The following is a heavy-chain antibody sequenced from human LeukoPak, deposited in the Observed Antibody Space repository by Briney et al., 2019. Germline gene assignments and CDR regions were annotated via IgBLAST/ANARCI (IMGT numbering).Heavy chain of an antibody. Sequence: GASVKVSCKTSGYTFTNHYLHWVRQAPGQGLEWVGIINPGDGSTNYAKMFRGRVTMTRDKSTSTVYMELSSLRSDDTAVYYCTRVGQLVFNYWGQGTLVTVSS. D-gene: IGHD6-6*01. V-gene: IGHV1-46*03. CDR1: GYTFTNHY. CDR3: TRVGQLVFNY. J-gene: IGHJ4*02. CDR2: INPGDGST.